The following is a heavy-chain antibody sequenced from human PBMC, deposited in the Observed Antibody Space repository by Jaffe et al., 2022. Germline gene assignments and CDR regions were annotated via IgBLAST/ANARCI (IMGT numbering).Heavy chain of an antibody. CDR2: ISSSGSTI. D-gene: IGHD1-26*01. J-gene: IGHJ4*02. V-gene: IGHV3-48*03. CDR1: GFTFSSYE. CDR3: ARDQIYSGSYYRPGYFDY. Sequence: EVQLVESGGGLVQPGGSLRLSCAASGFTFSSYEMNWVRQAPGKGLEWVSYISSSGSTIYYADSVKGRFTISRDNAKNSLYLQMNSLRAEDTAVYYCARDQIYSGSYYRPGYFDYWGQGTLVTVSS.